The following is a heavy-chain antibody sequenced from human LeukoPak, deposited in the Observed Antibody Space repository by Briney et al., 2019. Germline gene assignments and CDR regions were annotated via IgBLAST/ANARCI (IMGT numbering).Heavy chain of an antibody. Sequence: GRSLRLSCAASGFTFSSYGMHWVRQAPGKGLEWVAVIWYDGSNKYYADSVKGRSTISRDNSKNTLYLQMNSLRAEDTAVYYCARDRGNSRFDPWGQGTLVTVSS. J-gene: IGHJ5*02. CDR2: IWYDGSNK. CDR1: GFTFSSYG. V-gene: IGHV3-33*01. D-gene: IGHD3-10*01. CDR3: ARDRGNSRFDP.